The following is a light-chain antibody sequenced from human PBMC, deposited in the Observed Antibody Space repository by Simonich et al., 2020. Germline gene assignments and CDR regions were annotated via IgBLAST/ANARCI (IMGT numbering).Light chain of an antibody. CDR1: SSDVGGYNY. CDR3: CSYAGSYTV. J-gene: IGLJ3*02. CDR2: DVS. Sequence: QSALTQPRSVSGSPGQSVTISCTGTSSDVGGYNYGSWYQQHPGKAPKLMIYDVSKRPSGDPDRFSGSKSGNTASLTISGLQAEDEADYYGCSYAGSYTVFGGGTKLTVL. V-gene: IGLV2-11*01.